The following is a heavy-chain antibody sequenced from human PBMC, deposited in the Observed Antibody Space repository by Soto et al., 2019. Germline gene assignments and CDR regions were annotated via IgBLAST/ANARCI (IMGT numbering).Heavy chain of an antibody. D-gene: IGHD1-26*01. CDR1: LYTFTNFY. J-gene: IGHJ6*02. CDR3: ARSNVGRQLEV. V-gene: IGHV1-46*01. Sequence: GWVXVSFKSSLYTFTNFYSHVLRQAPGQGLEWMGIINPSGGSTTYPQKFQGRVTMTRDTSTSTVHMELITLRSEETAVYYCARSNVGRQLEVWGHGTKVT. CDR2: INPSGGST.